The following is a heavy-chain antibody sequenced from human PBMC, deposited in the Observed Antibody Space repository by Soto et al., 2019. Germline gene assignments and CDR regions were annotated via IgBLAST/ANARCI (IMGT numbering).Heavy chain of an antibody. Sequence: ASVKVSCKASGYSFTKYHMHWVRQAPGQGLEWMGWINPGSGVTNQAQKFQGRVTMTRDTSITTTYMELNSLTSDDTAVYYCARVAGHKNARFDTWGQGALVTLL. J-gene: IGHJ4*02. CDR3: ARVAGHKNARFDT. V-gene: IGHV1-2*02. CDR1: GYSFTKYH. D-gene: IGHD1-1*01. CDR2: INPGSGVT.